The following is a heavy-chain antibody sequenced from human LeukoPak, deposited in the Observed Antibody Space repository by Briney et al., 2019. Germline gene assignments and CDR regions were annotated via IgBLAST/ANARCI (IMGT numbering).Heavy chain of an antibody. J-gene: IGHJ3*02. CDR1: GFTFSSYG. V-gene: IGHV3-33*01. D-gene: IGHD3-16*01. CDR3: ARLDDYVWGSSDAFDI. Sequence: PGGSLRLSCAASGFTFSSYGMHWVRQAPGKGLEWVAVIWYDGSNKYYADSVKGRFTISRDNSKNTLYLQMNSLRAEDTAVYYCARLDDYVWGSSDAFDIWGQGTTVTVSS. CDR2: IWYDGSNK.